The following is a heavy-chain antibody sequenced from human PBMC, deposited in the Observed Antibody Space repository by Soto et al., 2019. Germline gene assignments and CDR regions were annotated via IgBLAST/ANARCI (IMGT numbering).Heavy chain of an antibody. CDR3: ARGIKYGDYSRWCDP. CDR2: INPNSGNT. CDR1: GYIFTNYD. J-gene: IGHJ5*02. V-gene: IGHV1-8*01. D-gene: IGHD4-17*01. Sequence: QVQLVQSGAEVKKPGASVKVSCKASGYIFTNYDINWVRQATGQGLEYLGWINPNSGNTGYVQKFKGRVTMTRNTSINTAYMELNSLRSEDPAVYYCARGIKYGDYSRWCDPWGQGTLGTVSS.